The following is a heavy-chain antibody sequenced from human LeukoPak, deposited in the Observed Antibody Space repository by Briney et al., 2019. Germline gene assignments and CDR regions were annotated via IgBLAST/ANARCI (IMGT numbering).Heavy chain of an antibody. J-gene: IGHJ4*02. D-gene: IGHD6-19*01. CDR3: ATDGAVAGTAYPEY. Sequence: ASVKVSCKASGLTFTDYYIHWVRQAPGQGLEWMGWIDPNSGDTNYAQNFRGRVTMTRDTSISTAYMELSSLTSDDTALYYCATDGAVAGTAYPEYWGQGTLVTVSS. V-gene: IGHV1-2*02. CDR2: IDPNSGDT. CDR1: GLTFTDYY.